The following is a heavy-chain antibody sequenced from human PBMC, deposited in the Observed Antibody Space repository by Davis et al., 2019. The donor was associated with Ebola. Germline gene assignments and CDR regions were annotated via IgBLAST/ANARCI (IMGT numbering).Heavy chain of an antibody. J-gene: IGHJ2*01. CDR3: TRDQYCGTTNCWWYFDL. CDR2: ISVGGGPT. D-gene: IGHD2-2*01. V-gene: IGHV3-23*01. Sequence: PGGSLRLSCVVSGFSLMNHGVSWVRQAPGKGLEWVSHISVGGGPTYGDSVRGRFTISRDISKNTLYLQMNSLKTEDTAVYYCTRDQYCGTTNCWWYFDLWGRGTLVTVSS. CDR1: GFSLMNHG.